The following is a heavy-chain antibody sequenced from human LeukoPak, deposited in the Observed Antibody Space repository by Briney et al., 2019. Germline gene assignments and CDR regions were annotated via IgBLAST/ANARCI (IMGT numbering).Heavy chain of an antibody. V-gene: IGHV3-7*01. Sequence: GGSLRLSCAASGFSISNYWMSWVRQGPGKGLEWVASINPDGSAERYVDSVKGRFTISRDNAKNSMYLQMNSLSAEDTALFYCARLFGGVTTFDYWGQGTLVTVSS. CDR3: ARLFGGVTTFDY. CDR2: INPDGSAE. CDR1: GFSISNYW. D-gene: IGHD4-17*01. J-gene: IGHJ4*02.